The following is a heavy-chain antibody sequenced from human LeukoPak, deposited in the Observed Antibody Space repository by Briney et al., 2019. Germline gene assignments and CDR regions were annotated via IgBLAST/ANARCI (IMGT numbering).Heavy chain of an antibody. Sequence: ASVKVSCKASGYTFTSYGISWVRQAPGQGLEWMGWISAYNGNTNYAQKLQGRVTMTTDTSTSTAYMELRSLRSDDTAVYYCARGGRVITFGGVIVEGNYYGMDVWGQGTTVTVSS. V-gene: IGHV1-18*01. CDR1: GYTFTSYG. CDR2: ISAYNGNT. J-gene: IGHJ6*02. CDR3: ARGGRVITFGGVIVEGNYYGMDV. D-gene: IGHD3-16*02.